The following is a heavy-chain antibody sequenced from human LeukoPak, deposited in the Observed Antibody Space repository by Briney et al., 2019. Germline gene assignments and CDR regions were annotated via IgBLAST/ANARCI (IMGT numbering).Heavy chain of an antibody. D-gene: IGHD3-22*01. CDR3: ARPDYYDSGGYYY. CDR1: GFTLRSHW. Sequence: GGSLRLSCAAPGFTLRSHWMHWVRQAPGKGLVWVSLINSDGSSTNYADSVKGRFTISRDNAKNTLYLQMNSLRAEDTAVYYCARPDYYDSGGYYYWGQGTLVTVSS. J-gene: IGHJ4*02. V-gene: IGHV3-74*01. CDR2: INSDGSST.